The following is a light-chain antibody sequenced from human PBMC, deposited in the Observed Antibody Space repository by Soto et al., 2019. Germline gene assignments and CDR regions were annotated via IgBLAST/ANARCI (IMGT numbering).Light chain of an antibody. CDR2: DAS. CDR1: QSIDTY. CDR3: QQYGSSPIT. Sequence: EIVLTQSPATLSSSPGERATLSCRASQSIDTYLAWYQQKPGQAPRLLIYDASNRASGIPARFTGSGSGTDFTLTISRLEPEDFAVYYCQQYGSSPITFGQGTRLEI. V-gene: IGKV3-20*01. J-gene: IGKJ5*01.